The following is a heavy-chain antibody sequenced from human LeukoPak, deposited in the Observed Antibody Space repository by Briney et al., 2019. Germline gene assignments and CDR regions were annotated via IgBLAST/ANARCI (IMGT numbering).Heavy chain of an antibody. J-gene: IGHJ6*03. D-gene: IGHD6-13*01. CDR2: TSAYNGNT. Sequence: ASVKIPCKASGYTFTSYGISWVRQAPGQGLEWMGWTSAYNGNTNYAQKLQGRVTMTTDTSTSTAYMELRSLRSDDAAVYYCASNGYSLYMDVWGKGTTVTVSS. CDR3: ASNGYSLYMDV. V-gene: IGHV1-18*01. CDR1: GYTFTSYG.